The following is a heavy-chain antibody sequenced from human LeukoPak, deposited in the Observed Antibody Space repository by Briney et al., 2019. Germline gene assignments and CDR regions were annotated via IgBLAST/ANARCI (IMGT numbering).Heavy chain of an antibody. CDR3: ARSGVVVALWFDP. D-gene: IGHD3-22*01. V-gene: IGHV1-2*02. CDR2: INPNSGGT. J-gene: IGHJ5*02. CDR1: GYTFTGCY. Sequence: ASVKVSCKASGYTFTGCYMHWVRQAPGQGLEWMGWINPNSGGTNYAQKFQGRVTMTRDTSISTAYMELSRLRSDDTAVYYCARSGVVVALWFDPWGQGTLVTVSS.